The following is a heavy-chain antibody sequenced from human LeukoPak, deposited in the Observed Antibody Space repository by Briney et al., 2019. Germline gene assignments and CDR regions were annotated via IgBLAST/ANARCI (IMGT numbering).Heavy chain of an antibody. Sequence: TAGSLRLSCVTSGFTFSASWMSWVRQAPGKGLEWMASINPDGSTRHHVDSAKGRFTISRDNAKKSLSLQMGALRAEDTALYYCARGGLIAVAGRSASGDYWGQGTLVTVSS. CDR2: INPDGSTR. CDR1: GFTFSASW. V-gene: IGHV3-7*03. J-gene: IGHJ4*02. D-gene: IGHD6-19*01. CDR3: ARGGLIAVAGRSASGDY.